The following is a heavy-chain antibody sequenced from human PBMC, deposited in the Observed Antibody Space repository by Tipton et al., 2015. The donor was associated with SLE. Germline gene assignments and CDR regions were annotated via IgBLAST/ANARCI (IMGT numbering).Heavy chain of an antibody. J-gene: IGHJ3*02. Sequence: TLSLTCAVYGGSFSDYFWTWIRQPPGKGLEWIGEINHSGSTNYNPSLKSRVTISVDTSKNQFSLKLTSVTAADTAVYYCARRVYYEGAFDIWGQGTMVTVSS. CDR2: INHSGST. CDR3: ARRVYYEGAFDI. CDR1: GGSFSDYF. V-gene: IGHV4-34*01. D-gene: IGHD3-22*01.